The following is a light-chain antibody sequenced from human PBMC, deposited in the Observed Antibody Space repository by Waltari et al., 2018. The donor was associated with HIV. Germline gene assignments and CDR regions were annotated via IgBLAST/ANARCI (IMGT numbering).Light chain of an antibody. Sequence: QSVLTQPPSASGTPGQRVTISCSGSSSNVGSKTVNWYQRLPGTAPRVLIYSNDQRTLGVTDRFSGSKSGTSASLAINGLRSEDEADYYCASWDDSLNGHVFGTGTKVTVL. J-gene: IGLJ1*01. CDR2: SND. CDR1: SSNVGSKT. CDR3: ASWDDSLNGHV. V-gene: IGLV1-44*01.